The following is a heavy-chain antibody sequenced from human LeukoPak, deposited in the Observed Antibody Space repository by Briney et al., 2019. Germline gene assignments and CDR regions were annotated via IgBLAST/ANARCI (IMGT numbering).Heavy chain of an antibody. D-gene: IGHD1-26*01. CDR3: ATGESGSHGDY. V-gene: IGHV3-9*01. CDR2: ISWNSGSI. J-gene: IGHJ4*02. Sequence: GRSLRLSCAASGFTFDDYAMHWVRQAPGKGLEWVSGISWNSGSIGYADSVKGRFTISRDNAKNSLYLQMNSLRAEDTALYYCATGESGSHGDYWGQGTLVTVSS. CDR1: GFTFDDYA.